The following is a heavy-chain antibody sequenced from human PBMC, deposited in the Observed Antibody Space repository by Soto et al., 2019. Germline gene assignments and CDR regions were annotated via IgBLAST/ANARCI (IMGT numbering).Heavy chain of an antibody. J-gene: IGHJ3*01. Sequence: SETLSLTCTVSGVSISTYFWNWLRQPPGKGLEWIAYISDSGRISYNPSLKSRVTISVDASKNQFSLSLSSVTAADTAVYYCARDRIAADATEVAFDFWGQGTMVTVSS. CDR3: ARDRIAADATEVAFDF. V-gene: IGHV4-59*01. CDR1: GVSISTYF. CDR2: ISDSGRI. D-gene: IGHD6-13*01.